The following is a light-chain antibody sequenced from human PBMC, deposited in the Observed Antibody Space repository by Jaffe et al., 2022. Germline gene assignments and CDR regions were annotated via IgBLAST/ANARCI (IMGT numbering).Light chain of an antibody. CDR3: QSYDSSLSAWV. J-gene: IGLJ3*02. V-gene: IGLV1-40*01. Sequence: QSVLTQPPSVSGAPGQGVIISCTGSSSNIGTGYDVYWYQQVPGTAPKLLIYGNTNRPSGVPDRFSGSRSGTSASLAITGLQAEDEADYYCQSYDSSLSAWVFGGGTKLTVL. CDR2: GNT. CDR1: SSNIGTGYD.